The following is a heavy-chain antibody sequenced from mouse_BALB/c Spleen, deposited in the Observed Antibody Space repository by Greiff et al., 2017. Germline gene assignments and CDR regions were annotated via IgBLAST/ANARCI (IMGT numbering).Heavy chain of an antibody. D-gene: IGHD2-4*01. CDR3: TIGHDSFAY. V-gene: IGHV1S81*02. J-gene: IGHJ3*01. CDR1: GYTFTSYY. Sequence: QVQLKQSGAELVKPGASVKLSCMASGYTFTSYYMYWVKQRPGQGLEWIGEINPSNGGTNFNEKFKSKATLTVDKSSSTAYMQLSSLTSEDSAVYYCTIGHDSFAYWGQGTLVTVSA. CDR2: INPSNGGT.